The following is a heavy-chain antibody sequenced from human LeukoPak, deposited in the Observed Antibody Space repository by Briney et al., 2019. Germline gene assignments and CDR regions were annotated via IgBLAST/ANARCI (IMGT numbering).Heavy chain of an antibody. V-gene: IGHV4-59*01. CDR1: GGSISSYY. Sequence: PSEALSLTCTVSGGSISSYYWSWIRQPPGKGLEWIGYIYYSGSTNYNPSLKSRVTISVDTSKNQFSLKLSSVTAADTAVYYCARSRYFDLSWFDPWGQGTLVTVSS. D-gene: IGHD3-9*01. CDR2: IYYSGST. J-gene: IGHJ5*02. CDR3: ARSRYFDLSWFDP.